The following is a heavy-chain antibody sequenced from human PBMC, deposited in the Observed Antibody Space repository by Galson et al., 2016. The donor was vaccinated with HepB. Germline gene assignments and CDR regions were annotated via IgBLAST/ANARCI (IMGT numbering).Heavy chain of an antibody. CDR1: GVSITPYY. V-gene: IGHV4-59*01. CDR3: ARAPFVVVSFNWFDP. D-gene: IGHD3-3*01. J-gene: IGHJ5*02. CDR2: IHHSGST. Sequence: SETLSLTCAVSGVSITPYYWSWIRQPPGKGLEWVGHIHHSGSTNYNPSLKSRVTISVDTSKNQFSLKLSSVTTADTAVYYFARAPFVVVSFNWFDPWGQGTLVTVSS.